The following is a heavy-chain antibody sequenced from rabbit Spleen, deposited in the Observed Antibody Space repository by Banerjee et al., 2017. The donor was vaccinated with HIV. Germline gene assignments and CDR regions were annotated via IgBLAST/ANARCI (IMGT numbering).Heavy chain of an antibody. CDR1: GLDFSGDSY. V-gene: IGHV1S40*01. Sequence: QSLEESGGGLVKPGASLTLTCKASGLDFSGDSYDSYMCWVRQAPGKGLEWIACIDIGSSGFTYFASWAKGRFTCSKTSSTTVTLQMTSLTAADTATYFCARDTSSSFSSYGMDLWGPGTLVTVS. D-gene: IGHD1-1*01. CDR3: ARDTSSSFSSYGMDL. CDR2: IDIGSSGFT. J-gene: IGHJ6*01.